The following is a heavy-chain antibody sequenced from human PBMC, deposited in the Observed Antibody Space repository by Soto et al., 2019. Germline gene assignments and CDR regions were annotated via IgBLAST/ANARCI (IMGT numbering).Heavy chain of an antibody. CDR2: IYWDDDK. V-gene: IGHV2-5*02. CDR1: GLSLISSGLG. J-gene: IGHJ2*01. Sequence: QITLKEYGPTLVKPTQTLTLTCTGSGLSLISSGLGVGWIRQPQGKALEWLALIYWDDDKRYSPSLKSRLTITKDTSKNQVVLTMTNMDPVDTATYYCSHSRRGYDHPEYFDLWGRGTLVTVSS. CDR3: SHSRRGYDHPEYFDL. D-gene: IGHD3-22*01.